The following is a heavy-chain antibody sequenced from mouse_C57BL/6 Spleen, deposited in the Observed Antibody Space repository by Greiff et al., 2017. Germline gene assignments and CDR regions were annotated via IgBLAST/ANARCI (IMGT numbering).Heavy chain of an antibody. J-gene: IGHJ4*01. CDR1: GFSLTSYG. V-gene: IGHV2-2*01. CDR3: ARDGSAPLYYAMDY. Sequence: QVQLKESGPGLVQPSPSLSITCTASGFSLTSYGVHWVRQSPGKGLEWLGVIWSGGSTDYNAAFISSLSISTDNSKSQVFFKMISRRADDTAIYYCARDGSAPLYYAMDYWGQGTSVTVSS. D-gene: IGHD2-3*01. CDR2: IWSGGST.